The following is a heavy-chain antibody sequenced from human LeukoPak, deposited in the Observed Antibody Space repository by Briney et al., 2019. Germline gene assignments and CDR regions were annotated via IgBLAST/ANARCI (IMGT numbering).Heavy chain of an antibody. V-gene: IGHV1-2*02. J-gene: IGHJ5*02. Sequence: ASVKVSCKASGYTFTDYYVHWVRQAPGQGLEWMGLINPNDGYTNFAPKFQDRVTMTRDTSTTTAYMKLSSLRSDDTAVYYCARDRPHNWFDPWGQGTLVTVSS. CDR1: GYTFTDYY. CDR2: INPNDGYT. CDR3: ARDRPHNWFDP.